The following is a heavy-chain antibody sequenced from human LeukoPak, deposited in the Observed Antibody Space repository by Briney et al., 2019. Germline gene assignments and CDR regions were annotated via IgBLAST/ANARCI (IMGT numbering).Heavy chain of an antibody. Sequence: GGSLRLSCAASGFTFSSYGVHWVRQAPGKGLEWVAVISYDGSNKYYADSVKGRFTISRDNSKNTLYLQMNSLRAEDTAVYYCAKGITIFSEYYFDYWGQGTLVTVSS. V-gene: IGHV3-30*18. CDR2: ISYDGSNK. J-gene: IGHJ4*02. D-gene: IGHD3-9*01. CDR1: GFTFSSYG. CDR3: AKGITIFSEYYFDY.